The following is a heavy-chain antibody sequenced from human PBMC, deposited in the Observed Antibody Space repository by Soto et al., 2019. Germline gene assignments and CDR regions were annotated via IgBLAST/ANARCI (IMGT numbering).Heavy chain of an antibody. CDR1: GGSIGSYY. CDR2: IYYSGSN. J-gene: IGHJ6*02. CDR3: ARGNSCYYYYGMDV. Sequence: PSETLSLTCAVSGGSIGSYYWSWIRHPPGKGLGCIGYIYYSGSNNYPPLLKSRVTISVDTSKHQFSLKLSSVTAADTAVYYCARGNSCYYYYGMDVWGQGTTVTVSS. D-gene: IGHD1-7*01. V-gene: IGHV4-59*01.